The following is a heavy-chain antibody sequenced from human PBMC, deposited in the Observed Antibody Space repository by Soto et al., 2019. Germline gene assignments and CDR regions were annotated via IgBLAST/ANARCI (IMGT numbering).Heavy chain of an antibody. J-gene: IGHJ4*02. D-gene: IGHD3-9*01. CDR3: AKDRLLGYFDYWDY. CDR1: GFTFTSYA. V-gene: IGHV3-23*01. Sequence: EVQLLESGGGLVQPGGSLRLSCVASGFTFTSYAMTWVRQAPGKGLEWVSGISGSGGDTYYADSVRGRFTISRDNSKNTLYLQMNSPRAEDTAVYYCAKDRLLGYFDYWDYWGQGTLVTVSS. CDR2: ISGSGGDT.